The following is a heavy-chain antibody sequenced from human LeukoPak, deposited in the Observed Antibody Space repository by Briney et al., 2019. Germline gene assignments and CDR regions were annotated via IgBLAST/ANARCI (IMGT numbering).Heavy chain of an antibody. V-gene: IGHV3-23*01. Sequence: GGSLRLSCAAYGSTFSSYAMSWVRQAPGKGLEWVSAISGSGGSTYYADSVKGRFTISRDNSKNTLYLQMNSLRAEDTAVYYCARDRSGWYGMDYFDYWGQGTLVTVSS. D-gene: IGHD6-19*01. J-gene: IGHJ4*02. CDR1: GSTFSSYA. CDR2: ISGSGGST. CDR3: ARDRSGWYGMDYFDY.